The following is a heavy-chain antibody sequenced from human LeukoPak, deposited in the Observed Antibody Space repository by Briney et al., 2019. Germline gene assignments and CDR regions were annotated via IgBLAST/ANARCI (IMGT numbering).Heavy chain of an antibody. CDR3: ARVHCSGGSCYWAFDY. D-gene: IGHD2-15*01. V-gene: IGHV3-21*01. CDR2: ISDSSSYI. CDR1: GFIFSSYT. J-gene: IGHJ4*02. Sequence: PGGSLRLSCAASGFIFSSYTMNWVRQAPGKGLEWVSSISDSSSYIYYADLIKGRFTISRDNAKNSLYLQMNSLRAEDTAVYYCARVHCSGGSCYWAFDYWGQGTLVTVSS.